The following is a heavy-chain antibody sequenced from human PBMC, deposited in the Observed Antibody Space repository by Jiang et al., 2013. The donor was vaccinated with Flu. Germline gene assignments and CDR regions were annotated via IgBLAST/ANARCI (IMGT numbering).Heavy chain of an antibody. J-gene: IGHJ4*02. Sequence: TLSLTCAVSGGSISSGGYSWSWIRQPPGKGLEWIGYIYHSGSTYYNPSLKSRVTISVDRSKNQFSLKLSSVTAADTAVYYCARDCTNGVCYTGALTNWGQGTLVTVSS. D-gene: IGHD2-8*01. CDR1: GGSISSGGYS. CDR2: IYHSGST. CDR3: ARDCTNGVCYTGALTN. V-gene: IGHV4-30-2*01.